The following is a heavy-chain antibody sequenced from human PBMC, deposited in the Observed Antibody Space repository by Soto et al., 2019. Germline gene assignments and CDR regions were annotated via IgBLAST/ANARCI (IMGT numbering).Heavy chain of an antibody. Sequence: SVKVSCKASGGTFSSYAISWVRQAPGQGLEWMGGIIPIFGTANYAQKFQGRVTITADESTSTAYMELSSLRSEDTAVYYCARDRFWYYYDSSGYGGPFDYWGQG. CDR3: ARDRFWYYYDSSGYGGPFDY. D-gene: IGHD3-22*01. CDR2: IIPIFGTA. V-gene: IGHV1-69*13. CDR1: GGTFSSYA. J-gene: IGHJ4*02.